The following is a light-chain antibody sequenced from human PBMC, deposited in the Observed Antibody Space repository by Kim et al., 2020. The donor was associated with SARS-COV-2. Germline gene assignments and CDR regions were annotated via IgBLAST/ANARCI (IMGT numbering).Light chain of an antibody. CDR1: SSNIGGNS. CDR3: AAWDDSLNGYV. Sequence: QRVTISCSGSSSNIGGNSVNWYQKVPGTAPKLLIYRNSQRPSGVSDRFSGSKSGTSASLAISGLQSEDEADYYCAAWDDSLNGYVFASGTKVTVL. V-gene: IGLV1-44*01. CDR2: RNS. J-gene: IGLJ1*01.